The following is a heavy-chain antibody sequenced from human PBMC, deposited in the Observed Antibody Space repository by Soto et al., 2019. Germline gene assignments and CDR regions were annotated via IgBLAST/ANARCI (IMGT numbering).Heavy chain of an antibody. J-gene: IGHJ5*02. D-gene: IGHD1-26*01. CDR2: ISSSSSYI. CDR1: GFTFSSYS. Sequence: GGSLRLSCAASGFTFSSYSMNWVRQAPGKGLEWVSSISSSSSYIYYADSVKGRFTISRDNAKNSLYLQMNSLRAEDTAVYYCARTSGSYSNWFDPWGQGTLVTVSS. V-gene: IGHV3-21*01. CDR3: ARTSGSYSNWFDP.